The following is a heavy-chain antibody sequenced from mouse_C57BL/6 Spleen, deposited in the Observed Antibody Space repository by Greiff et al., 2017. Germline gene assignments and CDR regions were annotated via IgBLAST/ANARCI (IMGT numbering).Heavy chain of an antibody. CDR2: IRLKSDNYAT. CDR1: GFTFSNYW. Sequence: EVQRVESGGGLVQPGGSMKLSCVASGFTFSNYWMNWVRQSPEKGLEWVAQIRLKSDNYATHYAESVKGRFTISRDDSKSSVYLQMNNLRAEDTGIYYCTGGDSSGYGFAYWGQGTLVTVSA. D-gene: IGHD3-2*02. CDR3: TGGDSSGYGFAY. J-gene: IGHJ3*01. V-gene: IGHV6-3*01.